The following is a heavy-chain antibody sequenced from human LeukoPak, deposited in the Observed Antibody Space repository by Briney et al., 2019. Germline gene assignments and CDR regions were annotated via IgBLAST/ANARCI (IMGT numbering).Heavy chain of an antibody. Sequence: ASETLSLTCTVSGGSISSYYWSWIRQPPGKGLEWIGYIYTSGSTNYNPSLKSRVTISVDTSKNQFSLKLSSVTAADTAVYYCARLRYYYDSSGYYFDYWGQGTLVTVSS. CDR2: IYTSGST. V-gene: IGHV4-4*09. CDR1: GGSISSYY. J-gene: IGHJ4*02. CDR3: ARLRYYYDSSGYYFDY. D-gene: IGHD3-22*01.